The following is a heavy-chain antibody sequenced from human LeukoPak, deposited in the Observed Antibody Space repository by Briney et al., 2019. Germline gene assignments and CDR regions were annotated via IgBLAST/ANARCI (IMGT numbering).Heavy chain of an antibody. Sequence: SETLSLTCSVSGGSISSFYWTWIRQPPGKGLEWIGYIYYSGSTNYNSSLKSRVTISVDTSKNQFSLKLTSVTAADTAVYYCARRGVEMAAIRPDNWLDPWGQGTLVTVSS. V-gene: IGHV4-59*08. CDR1: GGSISSFY. CDR3: ARRGVEMAAIRPDNWLDP. J-gene: IGHJ5*02. D-gene: IGHD5-24*01. CDR2: IYYSGST.